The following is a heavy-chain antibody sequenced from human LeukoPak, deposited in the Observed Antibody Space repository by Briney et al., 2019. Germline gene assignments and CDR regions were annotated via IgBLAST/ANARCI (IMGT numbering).Heavy chain of an antibody. V-gene: IGHV3-23*01. CDR2: IGGSGGST. Sequence: PSGGSLRLSCAASGFTFSSYAMSWVRQAPGKGLEWVSAIGGSGGSTYYADSVKGRFTISRDNSKNTLYLQMNSLRAEDTAVYYCAKDLVSGWPEGAFDIWGQGTMVTVSS. D-gene: IGHD6-19*01. J-gene: IGHJ3*02. CDR1: GFTFSSYA. CDR3: AKDLVSGWPEGAFDI.